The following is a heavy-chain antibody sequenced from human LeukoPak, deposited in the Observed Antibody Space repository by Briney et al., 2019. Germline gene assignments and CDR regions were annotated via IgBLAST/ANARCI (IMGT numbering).Heavy chain of an antibody. CDR2: IYTSGST. Sequence: SETLSLTCTVSGGSISSYYWSWIRQPAGKGLEWIGRIYTSGSTNYNPSLKSRVTMSVDTSKNQFSLKLSSVTAADTAVYYCAIRDAPYDSSGYYSGFDYWGQGTLVTVSS. V-gene: IGHV4-4*07. J-gene: IGHJ4*02. D-gene: IGHD3-22*01. CDR1: GGSISSYY. CDR3: AIRDAPYDSSGYYSGFDY.